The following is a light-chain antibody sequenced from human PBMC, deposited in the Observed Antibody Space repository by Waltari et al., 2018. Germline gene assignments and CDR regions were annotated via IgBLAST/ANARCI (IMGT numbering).Light chain of an antibody. Sequence: SSELTQPPSVSVSPGQTARITCFGDALPKQYANWYQQKPGQALVQIIYKDSERPSEIPERFSGSTSGTTVTLTISGVQAQDEADYYCQAADINGLSWVFGGGTKLTVL. CDR3: QAADINGLSWV. CDR2: KDS. CDR1: ALPKQY. V-gene: IGLV3-25*03. J-gene: IGLJ3*02.